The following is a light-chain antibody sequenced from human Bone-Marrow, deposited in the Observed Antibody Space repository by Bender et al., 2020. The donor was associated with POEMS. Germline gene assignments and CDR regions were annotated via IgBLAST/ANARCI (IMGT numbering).Light chain of an antibody. CDR1: SSDVGGYTY. V-gene: IGLV2-14*01. CDR3: SSYTTISARV. J-gene: IGLJ2*01. Sequence: QSALTQPASVSGSPGQSITISCTGTSSDVGGYTYVSWYLQHPGKAPQLVIYDVSNRPSGVSNRFSGSKSGNTASLTISGLQAEDEADYYCSSYTTISARVFGGGTKVTVL. CDR2: DVS.